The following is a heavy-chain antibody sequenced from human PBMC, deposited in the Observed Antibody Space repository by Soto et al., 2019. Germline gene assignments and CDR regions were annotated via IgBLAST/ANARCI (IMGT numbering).Heavy chain of an antibody. D-gene: IGHD6-19*01. CDR1: GFIFSSYA. V-gene: IGHV3-30-3*01. CDR3: EREGRIAVGFDY. Sequence: QVQLVESGGGVVQSGRSLRLSCAASGFIFSSYAMHWVRQAPGKGLEWVAGISYDGSNKYYADSVKGRFTISGDNSKNTLYLQMNSLSAEDTAVYYCEREGRIAVGFDYWGQGTLVTVSS. CDR2: ISYDGSNK. J-gene: IGHJ4*02.